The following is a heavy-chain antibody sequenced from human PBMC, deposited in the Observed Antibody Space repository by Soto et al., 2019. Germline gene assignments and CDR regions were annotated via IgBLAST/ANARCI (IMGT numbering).Heavy chain of an antibody. CDR1: GFTFSSYG. CDR2: IWYDGSNK. J-gene: IGHJ6*02. CDR3: ARELVTTYYYYYGMDV. V-gene: IGHV3-33*01. Sequence: ESGGGVVQPGRSLSLSCAASGFTFSSYGMPWVRQAPGKGLEWVAVIWYDGSNKDYADSVKGRFTISRDNSKNTLYLQMNSLGAEDKAVYYCARELVTTYYYYYGMDVWGQGTTVTVSS. D-gene: IGHD4-17*01.